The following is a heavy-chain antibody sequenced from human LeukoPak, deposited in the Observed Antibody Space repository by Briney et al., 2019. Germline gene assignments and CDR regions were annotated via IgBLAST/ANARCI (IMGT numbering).Heavy chain of an antibody. D-gene: IGHD3-3*01. CDR3: ARVVTIFGVVNGGFDP. J-gene: IGHJ5*02. Sequence: PSQTLSLTCAVSGGSISSGSYSWSWIRQPPGKGLEWIGYIYQSGSTYYNPSLNSRATISVDRSKSQFSLKVSSVTAAGTAVYYCARVVTIFGVVNGGFDPWGQGTLVTVSS. CDR1: GGSISSGSYS. CDR2: IYQSGST. V-gene: IGHV4-30-2*01.